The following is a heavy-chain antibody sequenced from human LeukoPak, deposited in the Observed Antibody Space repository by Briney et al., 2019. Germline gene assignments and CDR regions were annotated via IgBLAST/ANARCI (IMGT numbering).Heavy chain of an antibody. D-gene: IGHD3-9*01. CDR1: GFTFSSYA. Sequence: GGSLRLSCAASGFTFSSYAIHWVRQAPGKGLEWVAFISYDGSSKYYADSVKGRFTISRDNSKNTLYLQMNSLRAEDTAVYYCAKDFDILTGYGDYWGQGTLVTVSS. CDR3: AKDFDILTGYGDY. CDR2: ISYDGSSK. J-gene: IGHJ4*02. V-gene: IGHV3-30*04.